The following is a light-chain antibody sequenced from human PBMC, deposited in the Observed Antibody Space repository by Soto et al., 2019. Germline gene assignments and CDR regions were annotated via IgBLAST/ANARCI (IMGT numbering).Light chain of an antibody. V-gene: IGLV2-14*01. CDR1: MRDVGASNL. J-gene: IGLJ3*02. CDR2: AVR. Sequence: QSALPQPASVSGSAGQSITISCSGTMRDVGASNLVSWYQQHPGTAPKLIIYAVRNRPSGISSRFSGSRSGNTASLTISGLQSEDEGDYYCSAYTARSTLVFGGGTKLTVL. CDR3: SAYTARSTLV.